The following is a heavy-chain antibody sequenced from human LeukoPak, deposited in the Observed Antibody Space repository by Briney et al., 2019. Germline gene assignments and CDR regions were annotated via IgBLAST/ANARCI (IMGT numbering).Heavy chain of an antibody. CDR1: GFNFSSYG. V-gene: IGHV3-30*02. D-gene: IGHD4-17*01. CDR2: IRYDGSNK. Sequence: TGGSLRLSCAASGFNFSSYGMHWVRQAPGKGLEWVAFIRYDGSNKYYADSVKGRFTISRDNSKNTLYLQMNSLRAEDTAVYYCARESGSVTSEVDFDYWGQGTLVTVSS. CDR3: ARESGSVTSEVDFDY. J-gene: IGHJ4*02.